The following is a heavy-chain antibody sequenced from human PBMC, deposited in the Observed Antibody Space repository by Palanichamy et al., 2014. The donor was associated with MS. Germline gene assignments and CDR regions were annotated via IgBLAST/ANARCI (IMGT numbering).Heavy chain of an antibody. J-gene: IGHJ5*02. CDR1: GDSIISRTYY. D-gene: IGHD5-12*01. CDR3: ARQGFKGYESRWFDP. CDR2: IYYSGSP. V-gene: IGHV4-39*01. Sequence: QLQLQESGPGLVKPSETLSLTCSVSGDSIISRTYYWGRIRQPPGKGLEWIASIYYSGSPYYNPSLRSRVTISVDTSKNEFSLKLSSVTAADTAVYYCARQGFKGYESRWFDPWGQGTLVTVSS.